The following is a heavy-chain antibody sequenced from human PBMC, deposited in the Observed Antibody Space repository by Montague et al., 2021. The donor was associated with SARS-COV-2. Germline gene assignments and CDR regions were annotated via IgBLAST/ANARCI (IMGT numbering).Heavy chain of an antibody. Sequence: SETLSLTCAVYGGSFSAHSWSWIRQSPGKGLEWIGEINHSGSTTYMSSLKSRVTMSVDTSKNQFSLKMSSVTAADTAIYYCASGGLAGGNYDIWSFSYPSPLDYWGQGTQVTVSS. CDR1: GGSFSAHS. CDR2: INHSGST. V-gene: IGHV4-34*01. D-gene: IGHD3/OR15-3a*01. J-gene: IGHJ4*02. CDR3: ASGGLAGGNYDIWSFSYPSPLDY.